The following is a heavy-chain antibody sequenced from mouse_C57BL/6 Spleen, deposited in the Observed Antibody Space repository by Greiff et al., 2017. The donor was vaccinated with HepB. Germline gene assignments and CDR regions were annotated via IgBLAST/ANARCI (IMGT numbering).Heavy chain of an antibody. D-gene: IGHD1-2*01. J-gene: IGHJ2*01. Sequence: EVKLQESGPGLVKPSQSLSLTCTVTGYSITSGYGWNLIRQFPGNKLEWMGYISYSGSTNYNPSLKSRISITRDTSKNQFFLQLNSVTTEDTATYHCARTARIKYWGQGTTLTVSS. V-gene: IGHV3-2*02. CDR1: GYSITSGYG. CDR3: ARTARIKY. CDR2: ISYSGST.